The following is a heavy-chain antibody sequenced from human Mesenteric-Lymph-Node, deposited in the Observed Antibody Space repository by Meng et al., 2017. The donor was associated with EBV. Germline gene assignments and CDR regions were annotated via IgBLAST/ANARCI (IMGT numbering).Heavy chain of an antibody. CDR2: INHSGGT. D-gene: IGHD3-10*01. J-gene: IGHJ4*02. Sequence: QVQLQQGGAGLVKPSETLSLTCTVYGGSFTDHYWTWIRQPPGKGLEWIAEINHSGGTNYNLSLKNRVTISIDLSKNHFSLKVSSVTAADTAVYYCARSSYGSGSYSPFDFWGEGNLVTVSS. CDR3: ARSSYGSGSYSPFDF. V-gene: IGHV4-34*01. CDR1: GGSFTDHY.